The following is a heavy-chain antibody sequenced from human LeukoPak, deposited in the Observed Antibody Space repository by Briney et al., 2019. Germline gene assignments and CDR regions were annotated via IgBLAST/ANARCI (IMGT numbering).Heavy chain of an antibody. CDR1: GGSISSYY. CDR2: IYYSGST. J-gene: IGHJ4*02. D-gene: IGHD3-10*01. CDR3: ARAMVRGVMAGFDY. Sequence: SETLSLTCTVSGGSISSYYWSWIRQPPGKGLEWIGYIYYSGSTNYNPSLKSRVTKSVDTSKNQFSLKLSSVTAADTAVYYCARAMVRGVMAGFDYWGQGTLVTVSS. V-gene: IGHV4-59*01.